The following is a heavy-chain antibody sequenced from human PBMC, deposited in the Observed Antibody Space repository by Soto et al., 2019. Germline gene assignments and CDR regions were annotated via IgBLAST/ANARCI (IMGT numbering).Heavy chain of an antibody. CDR3: AKVGPSSTSNRFDP. CDR2: ISGSGGST. Sequence: EVQLLESGGGLVQPGGYLRLSCAASGFTFSSYAMSWVRQAPGKGLEWVSGISGSGGSTYYADSVKGRFTISRDNSKNTLFLQMSSLRADDTAVYYCAKVGPSSTSNRFDPWGQGTLVTVSS. CDR1: GFTFSSYA. D-gene: IGHD6-6*01. V-gene: IGHV3-23*01. J-gene: IGHJ5*02.